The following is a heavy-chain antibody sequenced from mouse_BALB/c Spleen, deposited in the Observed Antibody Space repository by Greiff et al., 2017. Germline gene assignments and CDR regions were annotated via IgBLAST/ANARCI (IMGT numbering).Heavy chain of an antibody. CDR1: GYTFSSYW. V-gene: IGHV1-9*01. D-gene: IGHD2-4*01. CDR3: ARWGDYDDFDY. CDR2: ILPGSGST. J-gene: IGHJ2*01. Sequence: VQLVESGAELMKPGASVKISCTATGYTFSSYWIEWVKQRPGHGLEWIGEILPGSGSTNYNEKFKGKATFTADTSSNTAYMQLSSLTSEDSAVYCCARWGDYDDFDYWGQGTTLTVSS.